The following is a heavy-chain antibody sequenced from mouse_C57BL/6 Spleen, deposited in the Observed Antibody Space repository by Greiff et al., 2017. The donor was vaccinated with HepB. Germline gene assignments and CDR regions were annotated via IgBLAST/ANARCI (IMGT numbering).Heavy chain of an antibody. J-gene: IGHJ3*01. D-gene: IGHD1-1*01. CDR3: ASMNYYGSSPWFAY. Sequence: VQLQQSGAELVKPGASVKLSCKASGYTFTSYWMHWVKQRPGQGLEWIGMIHPNSGSTNYNEKFKSKATLTVDKSSSTAYMQLSSLTSEDSAVYYCASMNYYGSSPWFAYWGQGTLVTVSA. CDR1: GYTFTSYW. V-gene: IGHV1-64*01. CDR2: IHPNSGST.